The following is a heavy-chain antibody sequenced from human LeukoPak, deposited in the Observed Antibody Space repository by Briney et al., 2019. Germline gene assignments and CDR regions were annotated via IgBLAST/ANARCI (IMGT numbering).Heavy chain of an antibody. V-gene: IGHV3-9*01. D-gene: IGHD3-3*01. CDR3: AKAAHSESETYYDFWSGYPNWFDP. CDR2: ISWNSGSI. Sequence: PGGSLRLSCAASGFTFDDYAMHWVRQAPGKGLEWVSGISWNSGSIGYADSVKGRFTISRDNAKNSLYLQMNSLRAGDTALYYCAKAAHSESETYYDFWSGYPNWFDPWGQGTLVTVSS. CDR1: GFTFDDYA. J-gene: IGHJ5*02.